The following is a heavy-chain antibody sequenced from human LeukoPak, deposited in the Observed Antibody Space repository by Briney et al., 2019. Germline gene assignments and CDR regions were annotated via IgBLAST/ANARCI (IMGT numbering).Heavy chain of an antibody. CDR3: AADLYSVDRFDF. Sequence: GASVKVSCKVSGTTLTELSMHWVRQAPGKGLEWMGGFDPEDGETIYAQKFQGRVTMTEDTSTDTTYMELSSLRSEDTAVYYCAADLYSVDRFDFWGQGTLVTVSS. CDR2: FDPEDGET. V-gene: IGHV1-24*01. J-gene: IGHJ4*02. CDR1: GTTLTELS. D-gene: IGHD3-10*02.